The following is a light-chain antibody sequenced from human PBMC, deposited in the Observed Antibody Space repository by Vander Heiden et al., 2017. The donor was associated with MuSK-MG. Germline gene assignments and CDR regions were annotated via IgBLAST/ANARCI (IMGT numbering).Light chain of an antibody. CDR1: QTVLYRSNNKDC. CDR3: QQDYSTHS. CDR2: WAS. Sequence: DIVMTQSPDSLAVSLGERATINCRSSQTVLYRSNNKDCLSWYQQRPGQPPKLLIYWASTRAYGVPDRFNGSGSGTDFTLTSNSLQAEDVAVYYWQQDYSTHSFGPGTIVVIK. J-gene: IGKJ3*01. V-gene: IGKV4-1*01.